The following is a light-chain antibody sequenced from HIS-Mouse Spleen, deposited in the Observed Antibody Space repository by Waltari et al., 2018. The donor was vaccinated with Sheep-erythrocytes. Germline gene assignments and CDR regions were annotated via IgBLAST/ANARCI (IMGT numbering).Light chain of an antibody. CDR3: AAWDDSLNGVV. CDR1: SSNIGSNT. V-gene: IGLV1-44*01. J-gene: IGLJ2*01. CDR2: SNN. Sequence: QSVLTQPPSASGTPGQRVTISCSGSSSNIGSNTVNWYQQLPGTAPKLLLYSNNQRPSGVPDPFAGSKSGTSASLAISGLQSEDEADYYCAAWDDSLNGVVFGGGTKLTVL.